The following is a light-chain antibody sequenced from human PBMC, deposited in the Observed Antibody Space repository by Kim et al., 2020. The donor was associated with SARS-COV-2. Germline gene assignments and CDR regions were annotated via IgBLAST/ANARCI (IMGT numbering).Light chain of an antibody. V-gene: IGKV1-27*01. J-gene: IGKJ1*01. CDR3: QKYNAAPWT. CDR2: DAS. Sequence: DIQMTQSPSSLSASVGDRVTITCRASQGISNSLAWYQQKPGNVPKVLIYDASALHSGVPSRFSGSGSGTHFTLTISSLQPEDAATYYCQKYNAAPWTFGQGTKVDIK. CDR1: QGISNS.